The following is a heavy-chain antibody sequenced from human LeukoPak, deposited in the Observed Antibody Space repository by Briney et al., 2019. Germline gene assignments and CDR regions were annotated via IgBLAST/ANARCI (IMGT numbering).Heavy chain of an antibody. CDR2: INHSGRN. CDR1: GGSFSGYY. Sequence: SETLSLTCAVYGGSFSGYYWSWIRQPPGKGLEWIGEINHSGRNNYNPSLKSRVTISVDTSKNQFSLKLSSVTAADTAVYYCARATGTKVPPGYWGQGTLVTVSS. CDR3: ARATGTKVPPGY. D-gene: IGHD1-7*01. V-gene: IGHV4-34*01. J-gene: IGHJ4*02.